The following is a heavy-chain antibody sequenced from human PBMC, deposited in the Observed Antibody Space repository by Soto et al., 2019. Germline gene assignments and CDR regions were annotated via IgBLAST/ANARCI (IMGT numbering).Heavy chain of an antibody. V-gene: IGHV3-23*01. CDR2: ISVSDAFI. CDR3: TRETVAGITGLDY. CDR1: VFNFGAFA. Sequence: GGSLRLSCAAPVFNFGAFAVNWVRQAPGKGLEWVSGISVSDAFIYYADSVRGRFSISRDASENILYLQMNSLRVDDTALYYCTRETVAGITGLDYWGPGTLVTVSS. D-gene: IGHD1-20*01. J-gene: IGHJ4*02.